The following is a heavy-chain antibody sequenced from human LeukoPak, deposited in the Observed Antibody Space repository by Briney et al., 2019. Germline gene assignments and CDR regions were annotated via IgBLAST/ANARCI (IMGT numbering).Heavy chain of an antibody. Sequence: PGRSLRLSCAASGFTFSSYGMHWVRQAPGKGLEWVAVISYDGSNKYYADSVKGRFTISRDNSKNTLYLQMNSLRAEDTAVYYCAKDYGDYYGSGSSYKLGPYYYYGMDVWGQGTTVTVSS. J-gene: IGHJ6*02. CDR1: GFTFSSYG. V-gene: IGHV3-30*18. CDR3: AKDYGDYYGSGSSYKLGPYYYYGMDV. D-gene: IGHD3-10*01. CDR2: ISYDGSNK.